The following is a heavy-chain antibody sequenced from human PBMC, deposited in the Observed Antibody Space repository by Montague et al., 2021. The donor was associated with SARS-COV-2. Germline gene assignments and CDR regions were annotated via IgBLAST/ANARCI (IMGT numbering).Heavy chain of an antibody. D-gene: IGHD3-10*01. CDR3: ARDSFDFGAGRQGTIDF. CDR2: MHFTGKT. J-gene: IGHJ4*02. CDR1: GDSITNHY. V-gene: IGHV4-4*07. Sequence: SETLSLTCSVSGDSITNHYWSWIRQPAGKGLEWIGRMHFTGKTNFSPSFSSRLTMSADTSKNQFSLKLTSVTAADTAIYFCARDSFDFGAGRQGTIDFWGQGTLVTVSS.